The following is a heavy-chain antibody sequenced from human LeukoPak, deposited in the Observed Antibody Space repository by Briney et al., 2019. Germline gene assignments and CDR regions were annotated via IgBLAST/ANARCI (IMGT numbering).Heavy chain of an antibody. CDR3: ARGAPHYDILTGYYFDKGGSDY. V-gene: IGHV1-2*02. D-gene: IGHD3-9*01. Sequence: ASVNVSCKASGYTFTVYYMHWVRQAPGQGREWRGWINTNSGGPNYAQKFQGRVTMTRDTSISTAYMELSRLRSDDTAVYYCARGAPHYDILTGYYFDKGGSDYWGQGTLVTVSS. CDR1: GYTFTVYY. J-gene: IGHJ4*02. CDR2: INTNSGGP.